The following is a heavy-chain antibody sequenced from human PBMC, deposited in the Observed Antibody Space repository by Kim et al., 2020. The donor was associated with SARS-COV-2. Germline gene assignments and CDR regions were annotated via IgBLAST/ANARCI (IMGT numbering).Heavy chain of an antibody. J-gene: IGHJ6*02. CDR2: INKDGSEK. Sequence: GGSLRLSCTASGFTFRDYWMSWVRQAPGKGLEWVANINKDGSEKYYVDSLKGRFTISRDNAKNSLYLQMNSLRVEDTALYYCVRVHHPSGYYHGVDVWGQGTTVTVSS. D-gene: IGHD3-10*01. V-gene: IGHV3-7*03. CDR1: GFTFRDYW. CDR3: VRVHHPSGYYHGVDV.